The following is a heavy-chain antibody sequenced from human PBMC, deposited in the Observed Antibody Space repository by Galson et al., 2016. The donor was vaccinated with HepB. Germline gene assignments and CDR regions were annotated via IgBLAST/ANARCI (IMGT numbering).Heavy chain of an antibody. J-gene: IGHJ4*02. Sequence: SLRLSCAVSGFIFKNYDMYWIRQAPGKGLEYISVISMNGDRTYYTDSVKGRFTISRDNSKSMLFLQMSSLRPDDTGLYYCVKDPTANWGQGTLVTVSS. CDR2: ISMNGDRT. V-gene: IGHV3-64D*09. CDR1: GFIFKNYD. D-gene: IGHD2-21*02. CDR3: VKDPTAN.